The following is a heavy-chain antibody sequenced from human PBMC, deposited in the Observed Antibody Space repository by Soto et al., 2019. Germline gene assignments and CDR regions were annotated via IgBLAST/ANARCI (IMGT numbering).Heavy chain of an antibody. D-gene: IGHD2-21*02. Sequence: EVQLVESGGGLVKPGGSLRLSCVATGFTFSVYAMTWVRQAPGKGLEWVSAVTANGGSTYSADSVKGRFTISRDNSKNTLFLQMNSLRAEDTAVYYCASLGVGDWANYYYYYGMDVWGQGTTVTVSS. J-gene: IGHJ6*02. V-gene: IGHV3-23*04. CDR3: ASLGVGDWANYYYYYGMDV. CDR2: VTANGGST. CDR1: GFTFSVYA.